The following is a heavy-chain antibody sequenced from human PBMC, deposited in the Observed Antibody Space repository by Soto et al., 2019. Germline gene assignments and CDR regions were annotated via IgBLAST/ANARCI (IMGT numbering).Heavy chain of an antibody. CDR3: ARPIDYASSSTGFDY. CDR1: GYSYSTYW. V-gene: IGHV5-51*01. J-gene: IGHJ4*02. D-gene: IGHD6-6*01. Sequence: GESLKISCKGSGYSYSTYWIAWVRQKPGKGLEFMGIIYPDDSDTRYSPSFQGQVTISADKTITTAYLQWSSLRASDTAMYYCARPIDYASSSTGFDYWGQGTLVTVSS. CDR2: IYPDDSDT.